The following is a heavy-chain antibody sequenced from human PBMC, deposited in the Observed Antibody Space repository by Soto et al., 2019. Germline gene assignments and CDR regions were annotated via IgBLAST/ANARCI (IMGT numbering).Heavy chain of an antibody. J-gene: IGHJ6*02. V-gene: IGHV4-59*01. Sequence: PSETLSLTCTVSGASISNYYLSWIRQPPGKGLEWIGHIYYSGSTNYNPSLKSRLTLSVDTSKSQFSLELSSVSAADTAVYYCARVPIVVVPATATYYYGLDVWGPGTTVTVSS. CDR3: ARVPIVVVPATATYYYGLDV. CDR1: GASISNYY. D-gene: IGHD2-2*01. CDR2: IYYSGST.